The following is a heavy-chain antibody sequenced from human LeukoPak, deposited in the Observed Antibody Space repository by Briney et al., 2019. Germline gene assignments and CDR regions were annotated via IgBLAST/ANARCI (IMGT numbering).Heavy chain of an antibody. J-gene: IGHJ2*01. CDR3: ARVMVIDYHDYYDSSEVGYFDL. D-gene: IGHD3-22*01. CDR2: INPNSGGT. V-gene: IGHV1-2*02. CDR1: GYTFTGYY. Sequence: GASVKVSCKASGYTFTGYYMHWVRQAPGQGLEWMGWINPNSGGTNYAQKFQGRVTMTRDTSISTAYMELSRLRSDDTAVYYCARVMVIDYHDYYDSSEVGYFDLWGRGTLVTVSS.